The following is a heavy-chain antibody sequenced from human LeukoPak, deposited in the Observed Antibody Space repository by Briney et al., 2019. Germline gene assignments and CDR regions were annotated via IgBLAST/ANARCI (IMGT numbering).Heavy chain of an antibody. Sequence: SETLSLTCAVSGGSISSSNWWNWVRQPPGKGLEWIGEIYHSGSTNYNPSLKSRVTISVDKSKNQFSLKLSSVTAADTAVYYCARHQDYYDSSGYFAYWGQGTLVTVSS. CDR3: ARHQDYYDSSGYFAY. J-gene: IGHJ4*02. CDR2: IYHSGST. V-gene: IGHV4-4*02. CDR1: GGSISSSNW. D-gene: IGHD3-22*01.